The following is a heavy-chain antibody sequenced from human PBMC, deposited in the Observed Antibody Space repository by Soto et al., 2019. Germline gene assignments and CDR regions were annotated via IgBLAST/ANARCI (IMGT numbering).Heavy chain of an antibody. Sequence: SETLSLTCTVSGGSISSSSYYWGWIRQPPGKGLEWIGSIYYSGSTYYNPSLKSRVTISVDTSKNQFSLKLSSVTAADTAVYYCERHGTGTDCWGQGTLVTVSS. CDR3: ERHGTGTDC. D-gene: IGHD1-1*01. J-gene: IGHJ4*02. V-gene: IGHV4-39*01. CDR2: IYYSGST. CDR1: GGSISSSSYY.